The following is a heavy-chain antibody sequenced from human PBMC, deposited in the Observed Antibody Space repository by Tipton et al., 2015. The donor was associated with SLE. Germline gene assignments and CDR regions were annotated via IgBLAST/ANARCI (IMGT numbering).Heavy chain of an antibody. CDR1: GFTFSSYA. CDR2: IYSGGST. CDR3: ARVVYSFSDAFDI. V-gene: IGHV3-23*03. Sequence: SLRLSCAASGFTFSSYAMSWVRQAPGKGLEWVSVIYSGGSTYYADSVKGRFTISRDNSKNTLYLQMNSLRAEDTAVYYCARVVYSFSDAFDIWGQGTLVTVSS. D-gene: IGHD6-13*01. J-gene: IGHJ3*02.